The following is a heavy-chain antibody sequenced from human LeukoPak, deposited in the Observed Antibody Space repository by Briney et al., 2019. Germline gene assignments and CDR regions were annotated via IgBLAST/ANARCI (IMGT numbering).Heavy chain of an antibody. D-gene: IGHD6-19*01. CDR1: GFTVSSSS. V-gene: IGHV3-66*01. Sequence: PGGSLRLSCAASGFTVSSSSMNWVRLGPGKGLEWVSVISSDGNTYYADSVKGRFTISRDNSRNTRSLQMHGLRTDDTAVYYCARGQEQFSSPWQWGPRRKNFYYYGMDVWGQGTTVTVSS. CDR2: ISSDGNT. CDR3: ARGQEQFSSPWQWGPRRKNFYYYGMDV. J-gene: IGHJ6*02.